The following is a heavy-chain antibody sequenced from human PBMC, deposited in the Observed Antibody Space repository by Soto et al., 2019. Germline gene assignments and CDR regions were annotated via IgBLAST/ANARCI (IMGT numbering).Heavy chain of an antibody. CDR3: ARDSLGSCSGGSCYSGQTDYYYYYMDV. D-gene: IGHD2-15*01. CDR1: GYTFTSYA. Sequence: QVQLVQSGAEVKKPGASVKVSCKASGYTFTSYAMHWVRQAPGQSLEWMGWINAGNGNTKYSQKFQDRVTITRDTSASTAYMELISLRSEDTAVYYCARDSLGSCSGGSCYSGQTDYYYYYMDVWGKGTTVTVAS. J-gene: IGHJ6*03. V-gene: IGHV1-3*01. CDR2: INAGNGNT.